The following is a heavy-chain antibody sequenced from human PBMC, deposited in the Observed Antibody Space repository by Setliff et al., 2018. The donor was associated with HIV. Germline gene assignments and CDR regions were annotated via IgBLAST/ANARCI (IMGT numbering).Heavy chain of an antibody. D-gene: IGHD4-17*01. CDR1: GFTFSDYY. Sequence: LKISCAASGFTFSDYYMSWIRQAPGKGLEWVSYISSSGSTIYYADSVKGRFTISRDNAKNSLYLQMNSLRAEDTAVYYCARSRLRGLYYFDYWGQGTLVTVSS. V-gene: IGHV3-11*04. J-gene: IGHJ4*02. CDR2: ISSSGSTI. CDR3: ARSRLRGLYYFDY.